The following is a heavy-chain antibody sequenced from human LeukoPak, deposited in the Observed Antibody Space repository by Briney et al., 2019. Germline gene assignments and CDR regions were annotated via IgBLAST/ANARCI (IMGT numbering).Heavy chain of an antibody. CDR3: AREGTSGWYDGYYFYGMDV. Sequence: SETLSLTCTVSGGSISSYYWSWIRQPAGKRLEWIGRIYTSGSTNYNPSLKSRLTMSVDTSENQFSLELSSVTAADTAVYYCAREGTSGWYDGYYFYGMDVWGQGTTVTVSS. CDR2: IYTSGST. V-gene: IGHV4-4*07. CDR1: GGSISSYY. J-gene: IGHJ6*02. D-gene: IGHD6-19*01.